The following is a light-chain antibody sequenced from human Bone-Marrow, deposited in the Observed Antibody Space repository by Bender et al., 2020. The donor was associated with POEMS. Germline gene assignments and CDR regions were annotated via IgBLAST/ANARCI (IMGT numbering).Light chain of an antibody. Sequence: QSVLTQPPSVSGAPGQRVTISCTGSISNIGAGFGVNWYQQHPGKAPKLMIYEVSKRPSGVPDRFSGSKSGNTASLTVSGLQAEDEADYYCSSYAGSNNFYVFGTGTKVTVL. CDR3: SSYAGSNNFYV. CDR2: EVS. V-gene: IGLV2-8*01. CDR1: ISNIGAGFG. J-gene: IGLJ1*01.